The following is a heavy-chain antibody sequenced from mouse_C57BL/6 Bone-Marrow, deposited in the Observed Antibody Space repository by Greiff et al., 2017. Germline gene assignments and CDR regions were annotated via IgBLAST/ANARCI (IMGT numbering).Heavy chain of an antibody. CDR2: IGPENGDT. V-gene: IGHV14-4*01. D-gene: IGHD1-1*01. CDR3: TTFYYTEYFDG. Sequence: EVMLVESGAELVRPGASVKLSCTASGFNIKDDNMHWVKQRPEKGLEWIGWIGPENGDTEYASKFQGKATISADTSSNTASLQLSSLTSEDTAVYDCTTFYYTEYFDGWGSGTTVTVSS. CDR1: GFNIKDDN. J-gene: IGHJ1*01.